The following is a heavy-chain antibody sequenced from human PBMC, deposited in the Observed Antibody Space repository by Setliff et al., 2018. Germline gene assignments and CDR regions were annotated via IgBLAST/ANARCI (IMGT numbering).Heavy chain of an antibody. Sequence: PSETLSLTCTVSRGSINSHYWSWIRQPAGKGLEWIGRIFGSGSTKYNPSLNSRVTLLIDTAKNQISLRLSSVTAADTAVYFCARVTGFSYMDVWGKGTTVTVSS. D-gene: IGHD3-3*01. CDR2: IFGSGST. V-gene: IGHV4-4*07. J-gene: IGHJ6*03. CDR3: ARVTGFSYMDV. CDR1: RGSINSHY.